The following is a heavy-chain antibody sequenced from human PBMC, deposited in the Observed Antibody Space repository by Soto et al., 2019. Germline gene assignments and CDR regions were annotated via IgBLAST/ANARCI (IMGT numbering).Heavy chain of an antibody. Sequence: GASVKLSCEACGDSFTGYYMHWVRQAPGQGLEWMGWINPNSGGTNYAQKFQGWVTMTRDTSISTAYMELSRLRSDDTAVYYCARELPPFYGMDVWGQGTTVTVSS. CDR1: GDSFTGYY. D-gene: IGHD3-3*02. CDR3: ARELPPFYGMDV. CDR2: INPNSGGT. V-gene: IGHV1-2*04. J-gene: IGHJ6*02.